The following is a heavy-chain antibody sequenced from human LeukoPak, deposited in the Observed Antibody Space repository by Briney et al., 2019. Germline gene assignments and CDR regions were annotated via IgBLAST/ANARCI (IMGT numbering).Heavy chain of an antibody. D-gene: IGHD2-21*02. J-gene: IGHJ4*02. V-gene: IGHV3-23*01. CDR1: GFTFSTYA. Sequence: GGTLRLSCATSGFTFSTYAMNWVRQAPGKGLEWVSVISVSGGSTYYADSVKGRFTISRDNSKNTLYLQMNTLRAEDTAVYYCAKGLGRYCGGDCYSDYWGQGTLVTVSS. CDR2: ISVSGGST. CDR3: AKGLGRYCGGDCYSDY.